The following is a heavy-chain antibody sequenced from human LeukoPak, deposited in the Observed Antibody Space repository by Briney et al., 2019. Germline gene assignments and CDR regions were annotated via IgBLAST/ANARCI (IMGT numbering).Heavy chain of an antibody. CDR2: IRKDGNEK. CDR1: GFIFSRHW. V-gene: IGHV3-7*01. CDR3: ARAYNYGADFDY. Sequence: GGPLRLSCAACGFIFSRHWMSLVREAPGEGLEGVATIRKDGNEKYYVDSVEGRFTISRDDDRTSLYLQINGLRPEDTAAYYCARAYNYGADFDYWGRGTLVPVSS. J-gene: IGHJ4*02. D-gene: IGHD5-18*01.